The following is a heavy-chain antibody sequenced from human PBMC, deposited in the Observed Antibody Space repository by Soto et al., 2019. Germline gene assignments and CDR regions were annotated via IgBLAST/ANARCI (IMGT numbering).Heavy chain of an antibody. CDR3: ARIKLVEFFVINGDVYDMDV. CDR1: GFTLSNYA. D-gene: IGHD3-16*01. V-gene: IGHV3-48*02. CDR2: ISSDSRYI. J-gene: IGHJ6*02. Sequence: EVQLVESGGGLVQPGGSLRLSCAASGFTLSNYAVNWVRQAPGKGLEWVSYISSDSRYIYYGDSVKGRFTISRDNARNSVYLQRNSLRDEDTAIYYCARIKLVEFFVINGDVYDMDVWGQGTPVTVSS.